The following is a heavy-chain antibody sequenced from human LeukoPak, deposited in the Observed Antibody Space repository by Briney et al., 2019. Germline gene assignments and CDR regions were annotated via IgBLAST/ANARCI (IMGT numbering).Heavy chain of an antibody. CDR3: AAGYSSSWYLGGGPGVDY. CDR1: GFTFTTYW. Sequence: GGSLRLSCAASGFTFTTYWMGWVRQAPGKGLEWVANIKQDGSEQYYVDSVKGRFTISRDNAKNSLSLQMNSLRAEDTAVYYCAAGYSSSWYLGGGPGVDYWGQGTLVTVSS. V-gene: IGHV3-7*03. J-gene: IGHJ4*02. CDR2: IKQDGSEQ. D-gene: IGHD6-13*01.